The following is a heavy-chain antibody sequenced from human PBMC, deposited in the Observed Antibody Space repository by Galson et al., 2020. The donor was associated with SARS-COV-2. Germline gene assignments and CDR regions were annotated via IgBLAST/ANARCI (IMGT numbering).Heavy chain of an antibody. Sequence: GESLRLSCAASGFTFSDYYMSWIRQAPGKGLEWVSYISSSGSTIYYADSVKGRFTISRDNAKNSLYLQMNSLRAEDTAVYYCARDRGVTMVVTPASSYYYYGRDGWGQGTTVTVSS. CDR1: GFTFSDYY. V-gene: IGHV3-11*01. CDR3: ARDRGVTMVVTPASSYYYYGRDG. J-gene: IGHJ6*02. D-gene: IGHD2-21*02. CDR2: ISSSGSTI.